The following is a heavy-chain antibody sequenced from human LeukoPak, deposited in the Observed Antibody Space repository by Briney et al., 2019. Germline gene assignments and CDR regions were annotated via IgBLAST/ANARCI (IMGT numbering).Heavy chain of an antibody. CDR3: ARESYGYFDY. V-gene: IGHV4-59*01. CDR2: IYYSGST. D-gene: IGHD5-18*01. J-gene: IGHJ4*02. CDR1: GGSISSYY. Sequence: SETLSLTCTVSGGSISSYYWSWIRQPPGKGLEWIGYIYYSGSTNYNPSLKSRVTVSVDTSKNQFSLKLSSVTAADTAVYYCARESYGYFDYWGQGTLVTVSS.